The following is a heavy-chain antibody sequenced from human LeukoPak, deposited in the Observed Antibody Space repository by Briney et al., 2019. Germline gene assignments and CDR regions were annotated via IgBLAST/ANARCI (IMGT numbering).Heavy chain of an antibody. V-gene: IGHV4-4*07. CDR2: IYTSGST. CDR3: ARAKDGDYSDY. Sequence: PSETLSLTCTVSGDSISSYHWSWIRQPAGKGLEWIGLIYTSGSTNYNPSLKSRVTMSVDTSKNQFSLRLSSATAADAAVYFCARAKDGDYSDYWGQGTLVTVSS. CDR1: GDSISSYH. J-gene: IGHJ4*02. D-gene: IGHD4-17*01.